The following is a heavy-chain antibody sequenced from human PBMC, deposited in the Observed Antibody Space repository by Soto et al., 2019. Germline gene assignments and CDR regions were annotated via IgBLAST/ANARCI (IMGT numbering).Heavy chain of an antibody. CDR1: GYTFTSYG. J-gene: IGHJ4*02. CDR2: ISAYNGNT. V-gene: IGHV1-18*01. CDR3: ASSRLNFDWLLGDY. Sequence: GASVKVSCKASGYTFTSYGICWVRQAPGQGLEWMGWISAYNGNTNYAQKLQGRVTMTTDTSTSTAYMELRSLRSDDTAVYYCASSRLNFDWLLGDYWGQGTVVTVSS. D-gene: IGHD3-9*01.